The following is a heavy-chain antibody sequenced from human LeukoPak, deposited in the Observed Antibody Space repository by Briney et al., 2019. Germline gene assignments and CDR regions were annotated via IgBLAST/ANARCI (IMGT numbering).Heavy chain of an antibody. V-gene: IGHV1-8*01. CDR2: MNPNSGDT. D-gene: IGHD6-13*01. CDR1: GYTFTSYD. Sequence: GASVKVSCKASGYTFTSYDINWVRQATGQGLEWMGWMNPNSGDTGYAQKFQGRVTMTRNTAISTAYMELSSLRSEDTAVYYCARVAAAAGMAIDHWGQGPLVPVSS. J-gene: IGHJ1*01. CDR3: ARVAAAAGMAIDH.